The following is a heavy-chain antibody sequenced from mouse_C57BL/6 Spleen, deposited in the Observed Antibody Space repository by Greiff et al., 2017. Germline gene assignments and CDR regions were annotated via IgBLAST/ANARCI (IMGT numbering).Heavy chain of an antibody. CDR2: IYPGSGST. Sequence: QVQLQQPGAELVKPGASVKMSCKASGYTFTSYWITWVKQRPGQGLEWIGDIYPGSGSTNYNEKFKSKATLTVDTSTSTAYMQLSCLTSEDSAVYDCASPYCGNFDWYFDVWGTGTTVTVSS. V-gene: IGHV1-55*01. J-gene: IGHJ1*03. CDR1: GYTFTSYW. D-gene: IGHD2-10*01. CDR3: ASPYCGNFDWYFDV.